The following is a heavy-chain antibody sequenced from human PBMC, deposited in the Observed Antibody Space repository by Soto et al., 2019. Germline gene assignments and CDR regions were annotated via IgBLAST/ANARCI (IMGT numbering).Heavy chain of an antibody. CDR1: GGSISSSHW. J-gene: IGHJ3*01. CDR3: ARVVLTITRGAFDA. V-gene: IGHV4-4*02. CDR2: ISHSGNS. Sequence: QVQLQESGPGLVKPSGTLSLTCAVSGGSISSSHWWTWVRQSPGKGLEYIGEISHSGNSNSNPSLKSRGTLSVDKSKNHFSLTLTSVTAADTAVYYCARVVLTITRGAFDAWGQGTLVIVSS. D-gene: IGHD3-9*01.